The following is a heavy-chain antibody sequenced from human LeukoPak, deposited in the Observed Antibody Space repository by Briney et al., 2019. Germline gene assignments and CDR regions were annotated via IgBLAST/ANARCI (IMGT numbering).Heavy chain of an antibody. V-gene: IGHV3-7*01. CDR3: AKDSGSGSYYNGEIDY. J-gene: IGHJ4*02. CDR2: IKEDGSEK. Sequence: GVLRLSCAASGFTFSTYWMSWVRQAPGKGLEWVANIKEDGSEKYYGDSVKGRFTISRDNAKNSLYLQMNSLRAEDTAVYYCAKDSGSGSYYNGEIDYWGQGTLVTVSS. D-gene: IGHD3-10*01. CDR1: GFTFSTYW.